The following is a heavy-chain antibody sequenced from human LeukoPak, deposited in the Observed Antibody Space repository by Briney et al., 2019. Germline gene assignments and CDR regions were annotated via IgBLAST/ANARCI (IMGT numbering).Heavy chain of an antibody. CDR2: ISVKNIYI. CDR3: SRERDSYGALDY. Sequence: GGSLRLSCAASGFTFRTYSLNWVGQAPRRGLEWVASISVKNIYIYYADSVKGRFTISRDNIKKSLYLQMNSLRAQGTAVYYCSRERDSYGALDYWGQGTLVIVSS. J-gene: IGHJ4*02. D-gene: IGHD5-18*01. CDR1: GFTFRTYS. V-gene: IGHV3-21*01.